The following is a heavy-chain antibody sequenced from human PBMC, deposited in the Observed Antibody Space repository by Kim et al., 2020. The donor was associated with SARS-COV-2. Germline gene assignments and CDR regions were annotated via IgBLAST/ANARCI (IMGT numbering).Heavy chain of an antibody. CDR3: ARETRRGGSGSYFGYFDL. V-gene: IGHV3-30*01. J-gene: IGHJ2*01. D-gene: IGHD3-10*01. Sequence: KGRFTISRDNSKNTLYLQMNSLRAEDTAVYYCARETRRGGSGSYFGYFDLWGRGTLVTVSS.